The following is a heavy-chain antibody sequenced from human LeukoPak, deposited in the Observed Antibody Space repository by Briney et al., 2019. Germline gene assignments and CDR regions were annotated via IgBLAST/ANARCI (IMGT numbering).Heavy chain of an antibody. Sequence: ASVKVSCKASGYTFTSYYMHWVRQAPGQGLEWMGIINPSGGSTSYAQKFQGRVTMTRDMSTSTAYMELSRLRSDDTAVYYCARASSVPYYDILTGYHAGSYFDYWGQGTLVTVSS. J-gene: IGHJ4*02. V-gene: IGHV1-46*01. CDR2: INPSGGST. D-gene: IGHD3-9*01. CDR1: GYTFTSYY. CDR3: ARASSVPYYDILTGYHAGSYFDY.